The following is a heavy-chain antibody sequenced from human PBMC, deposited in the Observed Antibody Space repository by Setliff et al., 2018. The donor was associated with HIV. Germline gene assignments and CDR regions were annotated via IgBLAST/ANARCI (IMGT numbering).Heavy chain of an antibody. D-gene: IGHD6-19*01. J-gene: IGHJ4*02. V-gene: IGHV4-39*01. CDR1: GGSISSSSYY. Sequence: SETLSLTCTVSGGSISSSSYYWGWIRQPPGKGLEWIGSIYYSGSTYYNPSLKSRVTISVDTSKNQFSLKLSSVTAADTAVYYCARLSYSSGWYYFDYWGQGTRVTVSS. CDR3: ARLSYSSGWYYFDY. CDR2: IYYSGST.